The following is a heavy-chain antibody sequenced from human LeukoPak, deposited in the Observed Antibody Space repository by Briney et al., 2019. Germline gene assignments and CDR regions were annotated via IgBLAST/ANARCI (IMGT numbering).Heavy chain of an antibody. CDR3: AAVSIAVAVRGRNYFDY. J-gene: IGHJ4*02. V-gene: IGHV1-58*02. CDR1: GFTFTSSA. D-gene: IGHD6-19*01. Sequence: ASVKVSCKASGFTFTSSAMQWVRQARGQRLEWIGWIVVGSGNTNYAQKFQERVTITRDMSTSTAYMELSSLRSEDTAVYYCAAVSIAVAVRGRNYFDYWGQGTLVTVSS. CDR2: IVVGSGNT.